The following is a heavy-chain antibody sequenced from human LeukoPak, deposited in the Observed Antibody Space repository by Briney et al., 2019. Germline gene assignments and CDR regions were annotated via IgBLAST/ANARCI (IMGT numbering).Heavy chain of an antibody. D-gene: IGHD5-12*01. Sequence: GGSLRLSCAASGFTFSSYDMHWVRQPTGKGLEWVSDIGTAGDTKNSGSVKGRLNISKEKCKKSLYLQKKNLRAGDTAVYYCVRGTGYSAYDYDFDYCGQGTLVTVSS. CDR3: VRGTGYSAYDYDFDY. V-gene: IGHV3-13*04. CDR2: IGTAGDT. CDR1: GFTFSSYD. J-gene: IGHJ4*02.